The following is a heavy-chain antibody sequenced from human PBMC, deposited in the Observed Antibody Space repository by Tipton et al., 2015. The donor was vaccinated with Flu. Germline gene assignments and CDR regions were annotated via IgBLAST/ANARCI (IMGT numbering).Heavy chain of an antibody. D-gene: IGHD1-7*01. CDR3: ARFGNNWNYLSYGMDV. CDR2: IHYSGNT. CDR1: GGSISSYY. J-gene: IGHJ6*02. Sequence: TLSLTCTVSGGSISSYYWSWIRQPPGKGLEWIGYIHYSGNTNYNPSLKSRVTISVDTSKNLLSLKLSSVTAADTAVYFCARFGNNWNYLSYGMDVWGQGTTVTVSS. V-gene: IGHV4-59*08.